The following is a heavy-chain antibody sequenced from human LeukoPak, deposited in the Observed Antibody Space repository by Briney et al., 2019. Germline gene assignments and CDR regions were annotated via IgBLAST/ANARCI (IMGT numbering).Heavy chain of an antibody. CDR1: GGSFTIYQ. CDR3: AREGYYYGMDV. Sequence: SETLSLTCAVSGGSFTIYQWSWIRQPPGKGLEWIGYIYYSGSTNYNPSLKSRVTISVDTSKNQFSLKLSSVTAADTAVYYCAREGYYYGMDVWGQGTTVTVSS. V-gene: IGHV4-59*01. CDR2: IYYSGST. J-gene: IGHJ6*02.